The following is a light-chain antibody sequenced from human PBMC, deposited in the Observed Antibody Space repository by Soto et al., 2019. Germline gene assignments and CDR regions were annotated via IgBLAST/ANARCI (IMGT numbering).Light chain of an antibody. CDR3: TSYVGSNNFPYV. CDR2: EVS. Sequence: QSALTQPASVSGSPGQSITISCTGTSSDVGNYNLVSWYQQHPGKAPKLMIYEVSERPSGVPDRFSGSKSGNTASLTVSGLQADDEADYYCTSYVGSNNFPYVFGTGTKLTVL. CDR1: SSDVGNYNL. J-gene: IGLJ1*01. V-gene: IGLV2-8*01.